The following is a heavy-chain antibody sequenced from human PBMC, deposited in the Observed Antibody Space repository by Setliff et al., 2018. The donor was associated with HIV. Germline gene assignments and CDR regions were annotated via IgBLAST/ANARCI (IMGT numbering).Heavy chain of an antibody. D-gene: IGHD1-20*01. CDR3: ARYNWNPLGYRFDY. CDR1: GFTFSSYS. Sequence: GGSLRLSCAASGFTFSSYSMHWVRQAPGKGLEWVANINQDGSEKYYVDSVKDRFTISRDNAKNSLYLQMNSLRAEDTAVYYCARYNWNPLGYRFDYWGQGTLVTVSS. V-gene: IGHV3-7*03. J-gene: IGHJ4*02. CDR2: INQDGSEK.